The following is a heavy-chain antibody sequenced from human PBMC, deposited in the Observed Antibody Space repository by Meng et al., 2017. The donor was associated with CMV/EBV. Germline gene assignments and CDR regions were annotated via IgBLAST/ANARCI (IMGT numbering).Heavy chain of an antibody. CDR1: GFTFSDCY. J-gene: IGHJ4*02. Sequence: GESLKISCAASGFTFSDCYMTWIRQAPGKGLEWVSCISSSGNTIYYADSVKGRFTISRDNAKNSLYLQMNSLRAEDTAVYYCARDYLRQNDYWGQGTLVTVSS. D-gene: IGHD3-16*02. V-gene: IGHV3-11*01. CDR2: ISSSGNTI. CDR3: ARDYLRQNDY.